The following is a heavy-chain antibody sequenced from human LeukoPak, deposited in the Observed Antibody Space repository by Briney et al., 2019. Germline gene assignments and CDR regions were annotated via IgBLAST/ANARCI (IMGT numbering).Heavy chain of an antibody. V-gene: IGHV3-7*04. Sequence: GGSLRLSCAGSGLTFSSYWMTWVRQAPGKGLEWVANIKPDGSEKAYVDSVKGRFTISRGNAKNSLYLQMNSLRAEDTAVYYCARDDYGWGSHPYWGQGTLVTVSS. D-gene: IGHD3-10*01. CDR3: ARDDYGWGSHPY. J-gene: IGHJ4*02. CDR2: IKPDGSEK. CDR1: GLTFSSYW.